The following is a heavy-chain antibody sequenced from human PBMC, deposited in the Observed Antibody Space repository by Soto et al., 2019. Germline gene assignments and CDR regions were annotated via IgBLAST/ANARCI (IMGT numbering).Heavy chain of an antibody. CDR3: ARDRADYYYYYMDV. CDR2: IYSGGST. V-gene: IGHV3-66*01. Sequence: GGSLRLSCAASGFTVSSNYMSWVRQAPGKGLEWVSVIYSGGSTYYADSVKGRFTISRDNSKNTLYLQMNSLRAEDTAVYYCARDRADYYYYYMDVWGKGTTVTVSS. J-gene: IGHJ6*03. D-gene: IGHD6-19*01. CDR1: GFTVSSNY.